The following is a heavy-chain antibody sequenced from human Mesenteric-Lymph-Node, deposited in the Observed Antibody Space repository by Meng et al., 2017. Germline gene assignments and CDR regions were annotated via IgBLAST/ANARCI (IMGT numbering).Heavy chain of an antibody. V-gene: IGHV4-30-4*01. D-gene: IGHD1-7*01. Sequence: QWQLQESGPGLVKPSQTLSLTCTVSGGSISSGDYYWSWIRQPPGKGLEWIGYIYYSGSTYYNPSLKSRVTISVDTSKNQFSLKLSSVTAADAAVYYCGRDQGRELINHWGQGALVTVSS. CDR3: GRDQGRELINH. CDR2: IYYSGST. J-gene: IGHJ4*02. CDR1: GGSISSGDYY.